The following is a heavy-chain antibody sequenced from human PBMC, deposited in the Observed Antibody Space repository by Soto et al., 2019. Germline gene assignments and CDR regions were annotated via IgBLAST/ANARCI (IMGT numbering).Heavy chain of an antibody. D-gene: IGHD1-26*01. J-gene: IGHJ6*02. Sequence: QLQLVQSGAEVKKPGSSVKVSCKASGGTFSSYAISWVRQAPGQGLEWMGGIIPIFGTANYAQKFQGRVTITADESTSTAYMELSSLRSEDTAVYYCARDRVVATFRYYYYGMDVWGQGTTVTVSS. CDR2: IIPIFGTA. CDR3: ARDRVVATFRYYYYGMDV. CDR1: GGTFSSYA. V-gene: IGHV1-69*01.